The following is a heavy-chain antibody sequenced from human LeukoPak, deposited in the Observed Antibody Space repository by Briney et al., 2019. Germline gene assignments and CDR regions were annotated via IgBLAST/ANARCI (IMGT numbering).Heavy chain of an antibody. V-gene: IGHV4-39*01. D-gene: IGHD2-15*01. CDR3: ARPIKFDCGGGSCYGVPADAFAI. CDR2: SYYSGST. J-gene: IGHJ3*02. Sequence: SETLSLTCTVSGGSISSSSYYWGWIRQPPGKGLEWIGSSYYSGSTYYNPSLKSRDTISVDTSMTKSSLKLSSVTAADTAVYYCARPIKFDCGGGSCYGVPADAFAIWGQGTMVTVSS. CDR1: GGSISSSSYY.